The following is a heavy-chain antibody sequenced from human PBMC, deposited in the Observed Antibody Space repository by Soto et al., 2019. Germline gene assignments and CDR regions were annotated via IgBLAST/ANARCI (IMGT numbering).Heavy chain of an antibody. CDR1: GFTFSSYG. CDR2: IWYDGSNK. D-gene: IGHD3-3*01. J-gene: IGHJ5*02. V-gene: IGHV3-33*01. CDR3: ARDRSITMFGVHNNWFDP. Sequence: QVQLVESGGGVVQPGRSLRLSCAASGFTFSSYGMHWVRQAPGKGLEWVAVIWYDGSNKYYADSVKGRFTISRDNSKNTXXLQMNSLRAEATAVYYCARDRSITMFGVHNNWFDPWGQGTLVTVSS.